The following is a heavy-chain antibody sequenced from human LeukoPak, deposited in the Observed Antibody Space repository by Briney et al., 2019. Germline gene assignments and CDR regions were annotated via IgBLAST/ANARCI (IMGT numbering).Heavy chain of an antibody. Sequence: ASVKVSCKVSGYTLTKLSMHWVRQAPGKGLEWMGGFDPEDGETIYAQKFQGRVTMTEDTSTDTAYMELSSLRSEDTAVYYCATGRLVRGVIITDAFDIWGQGTMVTVSS. V-gene: IGHV1-24*01. CDR1: GYTLTKLS. CDR3: ATGRLVRGVIITDAFDI. D-gene: IGHD3-10*01. J-gene: IGHJ3*02. CDR2: FDPEDGET.